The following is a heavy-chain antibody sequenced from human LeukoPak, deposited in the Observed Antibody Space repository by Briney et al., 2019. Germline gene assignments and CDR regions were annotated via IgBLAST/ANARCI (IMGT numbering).Heavy chain of an antibody. CDR2: ISYDGSNK. CDR3: ARVYTAMVTFNWFDP. V-gene: IGHV3-30*03. D-gene: IGHD5-18*01. Sequence: PGRSLRLSCAASGFTFSSYGMHWVRQAPGKGLEWVAVISYDGSNKYYADSVKGRFTISRDNSKNTLYLQMNSLRAEDTAVYYCARVYTAMVTFNWFDPWGQGTLVTVSS. J-gene: IGHJ5*02. CDR1: GFTFSSYG.